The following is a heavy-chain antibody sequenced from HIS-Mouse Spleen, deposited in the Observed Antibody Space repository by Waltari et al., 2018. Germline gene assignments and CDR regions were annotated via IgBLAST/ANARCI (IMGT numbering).Heavy chain of an antibody. Sequence: QVQLVQSGAEVKKPGASVKVSCKASGYTFTGYYMHWVRQAPGQGLEWMGWINPNSGGTNYAQKFQGRVTMTRDTSISTAYMGLSRLRSDDTAVYYCARRLGYCSGGSCYSYHFDYWGQGTLVTVSS. J-gene: IGHJ4*02. CDR1: GYTFTGYY. D-gene: IGHD2-15*01. CDR2: INPNSGGT. V-gene: IGHV1-2*02. CDR3: ARRLGYCSGGSCYSYHFDY.